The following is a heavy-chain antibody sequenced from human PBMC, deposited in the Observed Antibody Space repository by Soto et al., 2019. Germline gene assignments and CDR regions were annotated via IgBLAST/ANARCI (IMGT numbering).Heavy chain of an antibody. CDR3: ATGEHSSSDHPFDY. D-gene: IGHD6-6*01. J-gene: IGHJ4*02. CDR2: IIPIFGTA. Sequence: QVQLVQSGAEVKKPGSSVKVSCKASGGTFSSYAISWVRQAPGQGLEWMGGIIPIFGTANYAQKFQGRVTITAQESRSTDYLELTNLSSEDTAVYYWATGEHSSSDHPFDYWGQGTRVTVSS. V-gene: IGHV1-69*01. CDR1: GGTFSSYA.